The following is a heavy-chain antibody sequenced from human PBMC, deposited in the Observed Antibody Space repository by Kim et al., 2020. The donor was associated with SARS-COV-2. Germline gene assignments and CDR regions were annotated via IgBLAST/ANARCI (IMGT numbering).Heavy chain of an antibody. D-gene: IGHD3-22*01. CDR3: ARHISSGYPTFDY. V-gene: IGHV4-59*08. J-gene: IGHJ4*02. Sequence: SNPSLSSGVTISVDTSKNQFSLKLSSVTAADTAVYYCARHISSGYPTFDYWGQGTLVTVSS.